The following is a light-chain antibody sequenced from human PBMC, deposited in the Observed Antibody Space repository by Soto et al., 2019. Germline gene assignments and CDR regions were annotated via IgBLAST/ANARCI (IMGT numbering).Light chain of an antibody. J-gene: IGKJ5*01. V-gene: IGKV2D-29*02. CDR1: QSLLHITGETF. CDR3: MQSTQLPPT. Sequence: DVVMTQTPLSLSVAPGQPASISCKSSQSLLHITGETFLFWYLQTPGQSPQLLIYAVSTRVSGVPDRFSGSGSGTDFTLEISRVETDDVGIYYCMQSTQLPPTFGQGTRLEIK. CDR2: AVS.